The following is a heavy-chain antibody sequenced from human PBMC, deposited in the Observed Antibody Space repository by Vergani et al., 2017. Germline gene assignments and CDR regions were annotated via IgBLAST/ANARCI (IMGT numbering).Heavy chain of an antibody. CDR2: ISGSGGST. V-gene: IGHV3-23*01. CDR1: GFTFSSYA. CDR3: ARASSWYTFGFDY. Sequence: EVQLLESGGGLVQPGGSLRLSCAASGFTFSSYAMSWVRQAPGKGLEWVSAISGSGGSTYYADSVKGRFTISRDNAKNSLYLQMNSLRAEDTAVYYCARASSWYTFGFDYWGQGTLVTVSS. J-gene: IGHJ4*02. D-gene: IGHD6-13*01.